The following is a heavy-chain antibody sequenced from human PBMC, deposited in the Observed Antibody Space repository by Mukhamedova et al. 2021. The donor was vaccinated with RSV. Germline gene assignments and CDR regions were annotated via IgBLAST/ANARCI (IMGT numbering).Heavy chain of an antibody. V-gene: IGHV3-72*01. CDR3: TSDSGGLGLAY. D-gene: IGHD1-26*01. CDR2: SRNKRNSYTT. Sequence: GKGLEWVGRSRNKRNSYTTEYAAAVKGRFSISRDDSKNSLYLQMNSLKTEDTAVYYCTSDSGGLGLAYWGQGTLVTVSS. J-gene: IGHJ4*02.